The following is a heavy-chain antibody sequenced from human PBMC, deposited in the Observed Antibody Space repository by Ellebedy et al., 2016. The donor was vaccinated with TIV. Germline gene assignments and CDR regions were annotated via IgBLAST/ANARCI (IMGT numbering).Heavy chain of an antibody. CDR3: ARLSDWGYCSGGSCLDY. Sequence: MPSETLSLTCSVSGGSISSYYWSWIRQPPGKGLEWIGYIFYNGITNYNPSLKSRVTISLDTSKNQFSLKLSSVTAADTAVYYCARLSDWGYCSGGSCLDYWGQGTLVTVSS. CDR2: IFYNGIT. V-gene: IGHV4-59*08. D-gene: IGHD2-15*01. CDR1: GGSISSYY. J-gene: IGHJ4*02.